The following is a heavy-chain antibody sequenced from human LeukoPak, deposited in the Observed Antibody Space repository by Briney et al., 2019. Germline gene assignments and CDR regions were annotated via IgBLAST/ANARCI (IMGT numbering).Heavy chain of an antibody. V-gene: IGHV3-23*01. J-gene: IGHJ4*02. D-gene: IGHD2-2*01. Sequence: GGSLRLSCAASGFTFSSYAMSWVRQAPGKGLEWVSAISGSGGSTYYADSVKGRFTISRDNSKNTLYLQMNSPRAEDRAVYYCAGDCSSTSCYGGYWGQGTLVTLSS. CDR3: AGDCSSTSCYGGY. CDR1: GFTFSSYA. CDR2: ISGSGGST.